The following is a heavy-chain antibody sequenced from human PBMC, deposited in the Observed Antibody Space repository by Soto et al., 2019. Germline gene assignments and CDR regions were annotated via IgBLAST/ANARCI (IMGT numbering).Heavy chain of an antibody. CDR2: ISDSGRNT. CDR3: AKYRDAINDAFDI. Sequence: EVQLLDSGGDLVQPGGSLRLSCAASGFTFDTYAVSWVRQAPGKGLEWVSSISDSGRNTYYADSVRGRFTISRDNSRNTLFLQMNSLRAEDTAVYYCAKYRDAINDAFDIWGQGTMVTVSS. J-gene: IGHJ3*02. V-gene: IGHV3-23*01. CDR1: GFTFDTYA.